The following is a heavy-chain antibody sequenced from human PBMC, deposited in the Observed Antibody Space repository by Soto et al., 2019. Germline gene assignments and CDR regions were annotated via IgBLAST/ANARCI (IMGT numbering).Heavy chain of an antibody. Sequence: QLQLQESGSGLVKPSQTLSLTCAVSGGSISSGGYSWSWLRQPPGKGLEWIGNIYHSGSTYYNPTLNSRVTISVDRSKNQFSLKLSSVTAADTAVYYCAAGGGLPRYYWGQGTLVTVSS. J-gene: IGHJ4*02. CDR3: AAGGGLPRYY. D-gene: IGHD5-12*01. V-gene: IGHV4-30-2*01. CDR1: GGSISSGGYS. CDR2: IYHSGST.